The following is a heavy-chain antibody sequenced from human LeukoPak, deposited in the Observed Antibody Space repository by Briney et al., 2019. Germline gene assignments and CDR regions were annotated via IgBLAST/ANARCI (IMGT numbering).Heavy chain of an antibody. J-gene: IGHJ3*02. D-gene: IGHD6-19*01. V-gene: IGHV3-21*01. CDR1: GFTLGSFW. CDR3: ARDPGAEHDAFDI. CDR2: ISSSSSYI. Sequence: PGKSLRLSCAASGFTLGSFWMSWVRQAPGKGLEWVSSISSSSSYIYYADSVKGRFTISRDNAKNSLYLQMNSLRAEDTAVYYCARDPGAEHDAFDIWGQGTMVTVSS.